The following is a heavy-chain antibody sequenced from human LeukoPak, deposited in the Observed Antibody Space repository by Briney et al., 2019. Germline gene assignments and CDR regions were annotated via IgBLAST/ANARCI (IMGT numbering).Heavy chain of an antibody. Sequence: GGSLRLSCSASGFTFNNYALTWVRQTPGKGLECVSAISGDGVSPYYADSVRGRFTISRDNAKNSVHLQMNSLRAEDTAVYYCARVVHYGSGPAVGWGQGTLVTVSS. CDR3: ARVVHYGSGPAVG. V-gene: IGHV3-23*01. CDR2: ISGDGVSP. J-gene: IGHJ4*02. D-gene: IGHD3-10*01. CDR1: GFTFNNYA.